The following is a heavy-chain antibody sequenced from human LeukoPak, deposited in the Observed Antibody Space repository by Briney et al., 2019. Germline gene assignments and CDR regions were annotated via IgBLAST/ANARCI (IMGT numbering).Heavy chain of an antibody. CDR1: GFSFSDYW. J-gene: IGHJ5*02. Sequence: PGGSLRLSCATSGFSFSDYWMNWVRQAPGKGLEWVSRINIDGATTNYADSVKGRFTISRDNAKNTLHLQMNSLRADDTAVYYCVRGAVGTGVWFDPWGQGTLVTVSS. V-gene: IGHV3-74*01. D-gene: IGHD1-26*01. CDR2: INIDGATT. CDR3: VRGAVGTGVWFDP.